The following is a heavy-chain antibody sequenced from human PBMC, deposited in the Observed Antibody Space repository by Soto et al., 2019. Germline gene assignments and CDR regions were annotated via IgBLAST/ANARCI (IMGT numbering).Heavy chain of an antibody. J-gene: IGHJ4*02. Sequence: ASVKVSCKASGYTFTSYAMHWVRQAPGQRLEWMGWINAGNGNTKYSQKFQGRVTITRDTSASTAYMELSSLRSEDTAVYYCARDILGATHGFDDWGQGTLVTVSS. CDR3: ARDILGATHGFDD. V-gene: IGHV1-3*01. CDR2: INAGNGNT. D-gene: IGHD1-26*01. CDR1: GYTFTSYA.